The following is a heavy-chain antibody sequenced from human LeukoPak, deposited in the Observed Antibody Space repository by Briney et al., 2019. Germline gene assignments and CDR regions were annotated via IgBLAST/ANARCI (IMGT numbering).Heavy chain of an antibody. Sequence: GASVKVSCKASGGTFSSYAISWVRQAPGQGLEWMGGIIPIFGIANYAQKFQGRVTITADESTSTAYMELSRLRSDDTAVYYCARPSESQQFDYWGQGTLVTVSS. CDR3: ARPSESQQFDY. J-gene: IGHJ4*02. V-gene: IGHV1-69*13. CDR1: GGTFSSYA. D-gene: IGHD1/OR15-1a*01. CDR2: IIPIFGIA.